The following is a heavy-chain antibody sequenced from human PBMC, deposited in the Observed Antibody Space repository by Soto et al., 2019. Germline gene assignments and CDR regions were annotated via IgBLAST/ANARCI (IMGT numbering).Heavy chain of an antibody. CDR1: GLTCRGYG. CDR2: RSYEGSNK. J-gene: IGHJ6*04. Sequence: PLVALRLSWAASGLTCRGYGVRWVRQSQSTGLAAVAVRSYEGSNKYYSGSVKGRFTISRDNSKNTLYLQMNSLRAEDTAVYYCAKVAAKLESTDYYSYYGRDVWRKGTTVIVSS. V-gene: IGHV3-30*18. D-gene: IGHD1-1*01. CDR3: AKVAAKLESTDYYSYYGRDV.